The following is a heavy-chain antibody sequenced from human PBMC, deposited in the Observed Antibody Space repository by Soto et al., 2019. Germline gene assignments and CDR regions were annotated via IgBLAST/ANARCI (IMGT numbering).Heavy chain of an antibody. CDR2: ISGSGGST. CDR1: GFTFSSYA. Sequence: GGSLRLSCAASGFTFSSYAMSWVRQAPGKGLEWVSAISGSGGSTYYADSVKGRFTISRDNSKNTLYLQMNSLRAEDTAVYYCAKDAPPYCGGDCYNDYWGQGTLVTVSS. D-gene: IGHD2-21*02. J-gene: IGHJ4*02. CDR3: AKDAPPYCGGDCYNDY. V-gene: IGHV3-23*01.